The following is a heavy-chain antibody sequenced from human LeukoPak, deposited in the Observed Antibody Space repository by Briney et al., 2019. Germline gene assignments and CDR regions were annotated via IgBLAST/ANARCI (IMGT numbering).Heavy chain of an antibody. Sequence: SVKVSCKASGGTFSSYAISWVRQAPGQGLEWMGGIIPIFGTANYAQKFQGRVTITADESTSTAYMELSSLRSEDTAVYYCARPLLRYFDWLPSHWGQGTLVTVSS. CDR1: GGTFSSYA. J-gene: IGHJ4*02. CDR3: ARPLLRYFDWLPSH. V-gene: IGHV1-69*13. CDR2: IIPIFGTA. D-gene: IGHD3-9*01.